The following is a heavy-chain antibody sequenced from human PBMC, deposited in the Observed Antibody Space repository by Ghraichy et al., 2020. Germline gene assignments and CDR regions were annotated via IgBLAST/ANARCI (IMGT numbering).Heavy chain of an antibody. Sequence: SETLSLTCTVSNGSIISYYWNWIRQPPGQGLEWIGSISYSGSTQYDPSLKSRVTISVETSKNQFSPKLNSVTAADTAVYYCTRFFDSDESYYWFDPWGQGTLVTVSS. D-gene: IGHD3-22*01. CDR3: TRFFDSDESYYWFDP. CDR2: ISYSGST. V-gene: IGHV4-59*08. J-gene: IGHJ5*02. CDR1: NGSIISYY.